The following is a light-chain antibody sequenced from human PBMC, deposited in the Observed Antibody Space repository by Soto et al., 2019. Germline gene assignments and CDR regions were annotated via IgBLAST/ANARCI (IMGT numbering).Light chain of an antibody. CDR3: HQYAASPLT. J-gene: IGKJ1*01. V-gene: IGKV3-20*01. CDR1: QSVGRNY. CDR2: DAS. Sequence: EIVLTQSPGTLSLSPGERATLSCRASQSVGRNYLAWYQQKPGQAPRLLIYDASSRATGIPDSFSGSGSGTDFTLTISRLEPEDFAFYYCHQYAASPLTFGQGTKVDIK.